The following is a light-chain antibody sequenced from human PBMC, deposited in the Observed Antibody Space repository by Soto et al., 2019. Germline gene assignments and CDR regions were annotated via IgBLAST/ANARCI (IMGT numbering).Light chain of an antibody. V-gene: IGKV1-5*01. Sequence: DIQRTQSPSTLAASVGDTVTVSFRASQSVSGWLAWYQQKPGEAPKLLIYDASALPRGVPSRFSGSGSGTKFTLTIASLQPDDFATYYCQQYETFSGTFGPGTKVDIK. CDR2: DAS. CDR3: QQYETFSGT. CDR1: QSVSGW. J-gene: IGKJ1*01.